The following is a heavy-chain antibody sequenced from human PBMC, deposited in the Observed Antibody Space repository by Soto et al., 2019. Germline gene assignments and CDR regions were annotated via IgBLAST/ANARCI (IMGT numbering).Heavy chain of an antibody. Sequence: EVQLVESGGGLVQPGGSLRLSCAASGFTLSDHYVDWVRQAPGKGLEWVGRSRNKANSYTTEYAASVKGRFTISRDDSTNSLFLQINSLKAEDPAVDYCTRGLVTDYWGQGTLVTVSS. D-gene: IGHD2-21*02. V-gene: IGHV3-72*01. CDR2: SRNKANSYTT. CDR1: GFTLSDHY. J-gene: IGHJ4*02. CDR3: TRGLVTDY.